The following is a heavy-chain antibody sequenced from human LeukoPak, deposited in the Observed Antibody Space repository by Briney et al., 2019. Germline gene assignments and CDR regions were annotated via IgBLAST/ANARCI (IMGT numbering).Heavy chain of an antibody. CDR1: GFPFITYN. J-gene: IGHJ3*01. CDR2: IDSSSSTI. CDR3: ATGDYGAFDF. D-gene: IGHD4-17*01. V-gene: IGHV3-48*01. Sequence: GGSLRLSCAVSGFPFITYNMNWVRQAPGKGLEWVSYIDSSSSTIYYADSVKGRFTVSRDNAKNSLDLQMNSLRAEDTAVYYCATGDYGAFDFWGQGTMVTVSS.